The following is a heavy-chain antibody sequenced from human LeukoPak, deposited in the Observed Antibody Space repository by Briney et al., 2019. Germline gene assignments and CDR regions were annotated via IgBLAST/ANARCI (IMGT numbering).Heavy chain of an antibody. Sequence: GGSLRLSCAASGFTFSSHTMNWVRQAPGKGLEWVSAISGSGGSTYYADSVKGRFTISRDNSKNTLYLQMNSLRAEDTAVYYCARRYCSSTSCLFDYWGQGTLVTVSS. V-gene: IGHV3-23*01. CDR3: ARRYCSSTSCLFDY. CDR2: ISGSGGST. D-gene: IGHD2-2*01. CDR1: GFTFSSHT. J-gene: IGHJ4*02.